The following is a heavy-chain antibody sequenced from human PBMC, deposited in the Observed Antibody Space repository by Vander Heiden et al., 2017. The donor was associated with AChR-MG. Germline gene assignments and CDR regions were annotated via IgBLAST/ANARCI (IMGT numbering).Heavy chain of an antibody. Sequence: EVQLLESGGGLVQPGGSLRLSCAASGFMFSNYGMTWVRQAPGKGLEWVSTISGSEDSTFYADSVKGRFTVSRDNSKSTLYLQIHSLRAEDTAVYYCIKTRPDGSGYYYWNYNHYYAMDVWGQGTTVTVSS. V-gene: IGHV3-23*01. D-gene: IGHD3-22*01. CDR3: IKTRPDGSGYYYWNYNHYYAMDV. CDR1: GFMFSNYG. J-gene: IGHJ6*02. CDR2: ISGSEDST.